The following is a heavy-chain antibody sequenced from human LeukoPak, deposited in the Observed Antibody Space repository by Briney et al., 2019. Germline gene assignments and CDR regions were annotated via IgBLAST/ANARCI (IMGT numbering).Heavy chain of an antibody. D-gene: IGHD2-15*01. Sequence: GGSLRLSCAASGFTFSSYSMNWVRQAPGKGLEWISSISSSSSYIYYADSVKGRFTISRDNAKNSLYLQMNSLRAEDTAVYYCARDYRYGVVGLYWGQGTLVTVSS. V-gene: IGHV3-21*01. CDR2: ISSSSSYI. CDR3: ARDYRYGVVGLY. J-gene: IGHJ4*02. CDR1: GFTFSSYS.